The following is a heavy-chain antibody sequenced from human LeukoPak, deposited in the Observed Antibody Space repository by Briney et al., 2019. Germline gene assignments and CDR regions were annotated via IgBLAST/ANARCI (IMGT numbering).Heavy chain of an antibody. D-gene: IGHD3-10*01. Sequence: GASVKVSCKASGYTFTGYYMHWVRQAPGQGLEWMGWINPNSGGTNYAQKFQGRVTMTRDTSISTAYMELSRLRSDDTAVYYCARSRSGSLSRCPGDYWGQGTLVTVSS. V-gene: IGHV1-2*02. CDR3: ARSRSGSLSRCPGDY. CDR1: GYTFTGYY. J-gene: IGHJ4*02. CDR2: INPNSGGT.